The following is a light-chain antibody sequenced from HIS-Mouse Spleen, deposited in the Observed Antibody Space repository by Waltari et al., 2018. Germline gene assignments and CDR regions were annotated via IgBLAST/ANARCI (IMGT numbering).Light chain of an antibody. Sequence: QSALNQPASVSGSPGQSITISCTGTISDVGGYNYFSWYQQHPGKAPKLMIYDVSNRPSGVSNRFSGSKSGNTASLTISGLQAEDEADYYCSSYTSSSTYVFGTGTKVTVL. V-gene: IGLV2-14*03. CDR3: SSYTSSSTYV. J-gene: IGLJ1*01. CDR2: DVS. CDR1: ISDVGGYNY.